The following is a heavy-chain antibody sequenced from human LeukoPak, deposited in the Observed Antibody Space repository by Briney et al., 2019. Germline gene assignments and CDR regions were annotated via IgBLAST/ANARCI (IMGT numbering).Heavy chain of an antibody. CDR2: ISDGGGRT. J-gene: IGHJ4*02. Sequence: GGSLRLSFAVSGITLSNNGMSWVSQAPGKGLELVAGISDGGGRTNYADSVKGRFTISRDYPKNTLYLQMNSLRAEDTAVYFCAKRGVVIRVILVGFHKEAYYFDSWGQGALVTVSS. D-gene: IGHD3-22*01. CDR1: GITLSNNG. CDR3: AKRGVVIRVILVGFHKEAYYFDS. V-gene: IGHV3-23*01.